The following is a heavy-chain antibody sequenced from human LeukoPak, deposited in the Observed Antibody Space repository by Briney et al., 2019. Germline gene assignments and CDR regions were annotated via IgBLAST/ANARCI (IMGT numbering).Heavy chain of an antibody. CDR1: GYSFTDYW. D-gene: IGHD6-19*01. CDR2: IYPGDSDT. J-gene: IGHJ3*02. V-gene: IGHV5-51*01. Sequence: GESLKISCKASGYSFTDYWIGWVRQMPGKGLEWMGIIYPGDSDTRYSPSFQGQVTISADKSISTAYLQWSSLKASDTAMYYCARQRDSGWYNDAFDIWGQGTMVTVSS. CDR3: ARQRDSGWYNDAFDI.